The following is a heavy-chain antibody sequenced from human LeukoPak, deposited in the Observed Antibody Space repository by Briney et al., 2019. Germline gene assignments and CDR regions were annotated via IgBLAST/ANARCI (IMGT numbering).Heavy chain of an antibody. CDR2: IIPIFGTA. Sequence: SVKVSCKASGGTFSSYAISWVRQAPGQGLEWMGGIIPIFGTANYAQKFQGRVTITADESTSTAYMELSSLRSEDTAVYYCAREEGDCSSTSCQGWIDPWGQGTLVTVSS. CDR3: AREEGDCSSTSCQGWIDP. CDR1: GGTFSSYA. J-gene: IGHJ5*02. V-gene: IGHV1-69*13. D-gene: IGHD2-2*01.